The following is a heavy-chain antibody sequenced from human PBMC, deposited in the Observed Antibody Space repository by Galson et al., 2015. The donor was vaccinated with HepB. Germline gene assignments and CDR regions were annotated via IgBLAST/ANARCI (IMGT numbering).Heavy chain of an antibody. Sequence: SLRLSCAASGFTFSSYAMSWVRQAPGKGLGWVSAISGSGGSTYYADSVKVRFTISRDNSKNTLYLQMNSLRAEDTAVYYSANAPSNYCSGWDYYYYGMDVWGQGTTVTVSS. J-gene: IGHJ6*02. CDR2: ISGSGGST. CDR1: GFTFSSYA. D-gene: IGHD3-10*01. V-gene: IGHV3-23*01. CDR3: ANAPSNYCSGWDYYYYGMDV.